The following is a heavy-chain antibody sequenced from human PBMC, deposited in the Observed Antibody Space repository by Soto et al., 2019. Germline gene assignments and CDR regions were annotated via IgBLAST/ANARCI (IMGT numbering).Heavy chain of an antibody. J-gene: IGHJ4*02. CDR3: ARDSRSYCTNGVCYYYFDY. V-gene: IGHV3-53*04. CDR1: GFTVSSNY. D-gene: IGHD2-8*01. CDR2: IYSGGST. Sequence: PGGSLRLSCAASGFTVSSNYMSWVRQAPGKGLEWVSVIYSGGSTYYADSVKGRFTVSRHNSKNTLYLQMNSLRAEDTAVYYCARDSRSYCTNGVCYYYFDYWGQGTLVTVS.